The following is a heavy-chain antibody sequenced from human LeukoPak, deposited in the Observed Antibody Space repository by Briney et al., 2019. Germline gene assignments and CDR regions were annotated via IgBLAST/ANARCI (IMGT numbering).Heavy chain of an antibody. Sequence: GGTLRLSCVASGFTFSSHGMNWVRQAPGKGLEWVSGIIPSGHTTYYADSVRGRFTISRDNSRNTVYLQMNSLRAEDTAVYYCAKDDRWLQFCCWGQGTLVTVSS. CDR3: AKDDRWLQFCC. V-gene: IGHV3-23*01. CDR2: IIPSGHTT. CDR1: GFTFSSHG. D-gene: IGHD5-24*01. J-gene: IGHJ4*02.